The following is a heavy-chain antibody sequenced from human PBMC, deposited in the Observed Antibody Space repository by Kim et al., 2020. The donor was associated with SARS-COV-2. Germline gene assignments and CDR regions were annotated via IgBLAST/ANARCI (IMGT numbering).Heavy chain of an antibody. CDR3: AREGYCGGDCYYYFDP. J-gene: IGHJ4*02. V-gene: IGHV3-33*05. D-gene: IGHD2-21*02. CDR1: GFTFSAYG. CDR2: ISHDGTKQ. Sequence: GGSLRLSCGASGFTFSAYGMSWIRQAPGKGLEWVAVISHDGTKQYYVGSVKGRFTISRDNSKNTFYLEMNSLRAEDTAVYYCAREGYCGGDCYYYFDPWSQGTLVTVST.